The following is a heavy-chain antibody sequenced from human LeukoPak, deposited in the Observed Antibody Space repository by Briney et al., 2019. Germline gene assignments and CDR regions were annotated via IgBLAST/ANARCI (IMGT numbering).Heavy chain of an antibody. CDR2: IYTSGST. V-gene: IGHV4-61*02. J-gene: IGHJ4*02. D-gene: IGHD3-22*01. CDR1: GGSINSDSYY. CDR3: ARGSYYYDSSGYRY. Sequence: PSQTLSLTCTVSGGSINSDSYYWSWIRQPAGKGLEWIGRIYTSGSTNYNPSLKSRVTISVDTSKNQFSLKLSSVTAADTAVYYCARGSYYYDSSGYRYWGQGTLVTVSS.